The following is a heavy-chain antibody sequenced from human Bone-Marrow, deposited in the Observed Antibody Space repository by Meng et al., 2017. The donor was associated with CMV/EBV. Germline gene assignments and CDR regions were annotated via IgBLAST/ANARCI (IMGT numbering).Heavy chain of an antibody. D-gene: IGHD2-2*01. Sequence: ASVKVSCKASGYTFTSYDINWVRQATGQGLEWMGWMNPNSGNTGYAQKFQGRVTMTRNTSISTAYMELSSLRSEDTAVYYCARATYCSSTSCYERLWFDPWGQGTLVTVSS. CDR3: ARATYCSSTSCYERLWFDP. CDR2: MNPNSGNT. V-gene: IGHV1-8*01. J-gene: IGHJ5*02. CDR1: GYTFTSYD.